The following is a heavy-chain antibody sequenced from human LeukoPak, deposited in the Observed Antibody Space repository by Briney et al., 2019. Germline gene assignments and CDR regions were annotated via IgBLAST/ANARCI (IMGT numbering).Heavy chain of an antibody. J-gene: IGHJ4*02. CDR1: GGSISSGDYY. CDR2: IYYSGST. V-gene: IGHV4-30-4*08. D-gene: IGHD1-26*01. CDR3: ARNNPGAGGGFDY. Sequence: SETLSLTCTVSGGSISSGDYYWSWIRQPPGKGLEWIGYIYYSGSTYYNPSLKSRVTISVDTSKNQFSLKLSSVTAADTAVYYCARNNPGAGGGFDYWAREPWSPSPQ.